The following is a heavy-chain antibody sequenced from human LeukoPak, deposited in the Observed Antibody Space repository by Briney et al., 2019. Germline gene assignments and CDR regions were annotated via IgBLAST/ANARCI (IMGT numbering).Heavy chain of an antibody. J-gene: IGHJ4*03. CDR2: IYYSGSA. D-gene: IGHD3-22*01. Sequence: PSENVSLTCTVSGGSISKYYWSWIRQPPGKGLEWIGYIYYSGSANYNPSLKSRVTISVDTSKNHFSLKLSSVTAADTAVYYCARQYYYDSSGYFDYWGQGTLVTVSS. CDR3: ARQYYYDSSGYFDY. CDR1: GGSISKYY. V-gene: IGHV4-59*08.